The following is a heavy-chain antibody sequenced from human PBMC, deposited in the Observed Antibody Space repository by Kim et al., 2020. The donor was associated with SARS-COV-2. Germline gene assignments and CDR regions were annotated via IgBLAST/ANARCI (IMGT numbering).Heavy chain of an antibody. D-gene: IGHD3-22*01. J-gene: IGHJ3*02. Sequence: SLKSRVTIAVDTSKNQFSLKLSSVTAADTAVYYCARPDYYDSSGPGAFDIWGQGTMVTVSS. V-gene: IGHV4-59*08. CDR3: ARPDYYDSSGPGAFDI.